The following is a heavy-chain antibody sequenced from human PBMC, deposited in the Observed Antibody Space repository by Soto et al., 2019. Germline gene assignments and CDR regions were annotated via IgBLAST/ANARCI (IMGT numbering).Heavy chain of an antibody. Sequence: GSGPTLVNTTEALTMTCTVSGFSLSNARMGVSWIRQPPGKALEWLAHIFSNDEKSYSTSLKSRLTISKDTSKSQVVLTMTNMDPVDTATYYCARIMSSGYYNWFDPWGQGTLVTVSS. CDR3: ARIMSSGYYNWFDP. CDR2: IFSNDEK. CDR1: GFSLSNARMG. V-gene: IGHV2-26*01. D-gene: IGHD3-22*01. J-gene: IGHJ5*02.